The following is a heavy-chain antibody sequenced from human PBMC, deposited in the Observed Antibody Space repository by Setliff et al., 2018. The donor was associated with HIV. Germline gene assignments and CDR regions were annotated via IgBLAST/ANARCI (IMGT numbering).Heavy chain of an antibody. D-gene: IGHD3-10*01. CDR2: IYTSGNT. J-gene: IGHJ4*02. V-gene: IGHV4-4*07. CDR3: AGHFSYSGSGIWAGLDS. CDR1: GVSISNYY. Sequence: SETLSLTCTVSGVSISNYYWSWIRQPAGKGLEWIGRIYTSGNTNYNPSLKSRVTMSVDTSKKQFSLKLTSVTAADTAVYYCAGHFSYSGSGIWAGLDSWGQGTLGTVS.